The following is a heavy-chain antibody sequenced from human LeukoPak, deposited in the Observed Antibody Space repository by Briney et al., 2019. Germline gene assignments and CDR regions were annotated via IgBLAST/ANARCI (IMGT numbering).Heavy chain of an antibody. CDR1: GFTFSSYS. CDR2: ISSSSSTI. Sequence: GGSLRLSCAASGFTFSSYSMNWVRQAPGKGLEWVSYISSSSSTIYYADSVKGRFTISRDNAKNSLYLQMNSLRAEDTAVYYCARGRILGGPGARFDPWGQGTLVTVSS. J-gene: IGHJ5*02. D-gene: IGHD1-14*01. CDR3: ARGRILGGPGARFDP. V-gene: IGHV3-48*01.